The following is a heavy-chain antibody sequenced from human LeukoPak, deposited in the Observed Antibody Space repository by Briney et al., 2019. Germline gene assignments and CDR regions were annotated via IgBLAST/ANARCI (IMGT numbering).Heavy chain of an antibody. D-gene: IGHD4-23*01. V-gene: IGHV1-46*01. CDR1: GYTFINHY. CDR2: INCSGGST. Sequence: VASVKVSRKASGYTFINHYIHWVRQAPGQGLEWMGIINCSGGSTNYAQKFQGRVTMTRDMSTSTVYMEVSSLRSEDTAVYYCARGDYGGIDYWGQGILVTVSS. CDR3: ARGDYGGIDY. J-gene: IGHJ4*02.